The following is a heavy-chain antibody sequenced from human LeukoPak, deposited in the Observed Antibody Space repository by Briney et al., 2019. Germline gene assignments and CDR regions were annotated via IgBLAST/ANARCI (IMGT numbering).Heavy chain of an antibody. J-gene: IGHJ4*02. CDR1: GFTVSSNY. D-gene: IGHD3-22*01. V-gene: IGHV3-66*02. CDR3: ARGIHYYDSSGSAAFDY. Sequence: GGSLRLSCAASGFTVSSNYMSWVRQAPGKGLEWVSVIYSGGSTYYADSVKGRFSISRDNSKNTLYLQMNSLRAEDTAVYYCARGIHYYDSSGSAAFDYWGQGTLVTVSS. CDR2: IYSGGST.